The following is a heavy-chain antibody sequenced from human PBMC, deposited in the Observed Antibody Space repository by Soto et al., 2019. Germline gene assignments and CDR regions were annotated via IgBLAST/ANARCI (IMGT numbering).Heavy chain of an antibody. Sequence: PGGSLRLSCAASGFTFSSYSMNWVRQAPGKGLEGVSYISSSSSTIYYADSGKGRFTISRDNAKNSLYLQMNSLRDEDTAVYYCARDQSGGSGRPPLSGLYYGMDVWGQGTTVTVSS. CDR2: ISSSSSTI. CDR1: GFTFSSYS. J-gene: IGHJ6*02. CDR3: ARDQSGGSGRPPLSGLYYGMDV. V-gene: IGHV3-48*02. D-gene: IGHD3-10*01.